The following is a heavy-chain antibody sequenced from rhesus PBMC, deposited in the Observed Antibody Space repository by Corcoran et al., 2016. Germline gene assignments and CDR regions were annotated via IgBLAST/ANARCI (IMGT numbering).Heavy chain of an antibody. CDR2: VEPEDGEA. Sequence: EVQLVQSGAEVKKPGASVKISCKASGYTFTDYYLHWVRQAPGKGLEWRGRVEPEDGEAIHAQKLQDRVTINADTSTDTAYMELSSLRSEDTAVYYCATVKSGWYSYWGQGVLVTVSS. CDR1: GYTFTDYY. J-gene: IGHJ4*01. D-gene: IGHD6-31*01. V-gene: IGHV1-111*02. CDR3: ATVKSGWYSY.